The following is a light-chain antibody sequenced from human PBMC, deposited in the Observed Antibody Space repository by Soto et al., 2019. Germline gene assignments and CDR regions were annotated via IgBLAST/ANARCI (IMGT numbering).Light chain of an antibody. J-gene: IGKJ1*01. CDR1: QVIGSW. CDR2: AAS. CDR3: QQANSFPWT. V-gene: IGKV1-12*01. Sequence: DIQMTQSPSYVSASVGDRVTITCRASQVIGSWLAWYQQKPGKDPKLLIYAASSLHSGVPSSFSGSGSGTDFTLNISSLQPEDSATYYFQQANSFPWTFGQGNKVEIK.